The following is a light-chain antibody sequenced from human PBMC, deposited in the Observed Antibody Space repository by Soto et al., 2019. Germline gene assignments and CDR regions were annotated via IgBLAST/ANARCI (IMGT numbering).Light chain of an antibody. V-gene: IGKV3-15*01. Sequence: EVVMTQSPATLSVSPGERVTLSCRASQSINAHLAWYQQKPGQAPRLLIHGASTRATGIPARFSGSGFGTAFIXXIXSXRSEEFAVYYCQQYNTWLWTFGQGTKVEIQ. CDR1: QSINAH. CDR3: QQYNTWLWT. J-gene: IGKJ1*01. CDR2: GAS.